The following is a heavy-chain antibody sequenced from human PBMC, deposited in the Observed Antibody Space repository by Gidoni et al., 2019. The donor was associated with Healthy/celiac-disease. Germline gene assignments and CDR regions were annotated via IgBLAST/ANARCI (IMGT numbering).Heavy chain of an antibody. Sequence: QVQLVQSGAEVTTPGSSVKVSCKASGGTFSSYAISWVRQAPGQGLEWMVGIIPIFGTANYAQKFQGRVTITADESTSTVYMELSSLRSEDTAVYYCAPLPGDSDTVMVSWGQGTLVTVSS. CDR2: IIPIFGTA. J-gene: IGHJ4*02. V-gene: IGHV1-69*01. CDR1: GGTFSSYA. D-gene: IGHD5-18*01. CDR3: APLPGDSDTVMVS.